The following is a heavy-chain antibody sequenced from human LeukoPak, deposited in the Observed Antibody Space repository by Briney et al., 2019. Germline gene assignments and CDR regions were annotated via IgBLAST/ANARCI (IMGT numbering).Heavy chain of an antibody. Sequence: SVKVSCKASGGTLRSYATSWVGRAPGQGLKGWGGIIPIFGTANYAQKFRGRVTITADKSTSTAYMELSSLRSEDTAVYYCARVLSSSGWYGYWGQGTLLTVSS. V-gene: IGHV1-69*06. CDR3: ARVLSSSGWYGY. J-gene: IGHJ4*02. CDR2: IIPIFGTA. CDR1: GGTLRSYA. D-gene: IGHD6-19*01.